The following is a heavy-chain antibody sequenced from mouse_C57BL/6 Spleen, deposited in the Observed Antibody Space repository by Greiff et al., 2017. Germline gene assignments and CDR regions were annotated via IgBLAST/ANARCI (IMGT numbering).Heavy chain of an antibody. CDR2: IDPNSGGT. J-gene: IGHJ2*01. D-gene: IGHD4-1*01. CDR3: ESRPNWDYFDY. V-gene: IGHV1-72*01. Sequence: QVQLQQSGADLVQPGASVKLSCKASGYTFTSYWMHWVKQRPGRGLEWIGGIDPNSGGTKYNEKIKSKATLTVDKPSSTVYMQISGLASEDSAVYYCESRPNWDYFDYWGQGTTVTVSS. CDR1: GYTFTSYW.